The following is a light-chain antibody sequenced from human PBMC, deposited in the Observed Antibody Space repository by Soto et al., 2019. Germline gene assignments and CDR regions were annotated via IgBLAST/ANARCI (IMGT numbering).Light chain of an antibody. CDR3: QQYGNSFT. V-gene: IGKV3-20*01. J-gene: IGKJ5*01. CDR2: GAS. Sequence: EIVLTQSPGTLSLSPGERATISCRASQSVSSSYVAWYQQKPGQAPRLLIYGASSRATGIPDRFSGSGSETDFTLIISRLEPEDFAVYYCQQYGNSFTFGQGTRLEIK. CDR1: QSVSSSY.